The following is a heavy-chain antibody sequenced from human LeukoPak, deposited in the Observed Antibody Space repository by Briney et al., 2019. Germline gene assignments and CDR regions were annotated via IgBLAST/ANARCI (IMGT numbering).Heavy chain of an antibody. CDR1: GGTFSSYA. J-gene: IGHJ6*02. Sequence: ASVKVSCKASGGTFSSYAISWVRQAPGQGLEWMGGIIPIFGTANYAQKFQGRVTITADESTSTVYMELSSLRSEDTAVYYCASVGATDYYGMDVWGQGTTVTVSS. D-gene: IGHD1-26*01. CDR2: IIPIFGTA. CDR3: ASVGATDYYGMDV. V-gene: IGHV1-69*13.